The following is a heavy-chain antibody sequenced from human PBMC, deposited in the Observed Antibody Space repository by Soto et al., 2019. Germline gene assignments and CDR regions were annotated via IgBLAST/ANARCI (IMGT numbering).Heavy chain of an antibody. J-gene: IGHJ3*02. CDR1: GFTFSIYA. CDR3: AKSTFYGDIAFDI. V-gene: IGHV3-23*01. CDR2: ISGSGGST. D-gene: IGHD4-17*01. Sequence: GVLRLSCAASGFTFSIYAMSWVRQAPGKGLEWVSAISGSGGSTYYADSVKGRFTISRDNSKNTLYLQMNSLRAEDTAVYYCAKSTFYGDIAFDIWGQGTMVTVSS.